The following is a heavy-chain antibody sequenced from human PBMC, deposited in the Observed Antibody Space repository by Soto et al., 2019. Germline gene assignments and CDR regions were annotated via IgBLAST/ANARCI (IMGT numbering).Heavy chain of an antibody. CDR2: IYYSGST. CDR3: ARLVLGGVHNWFDP. J-gene: IGHJ5*02. CDR1: GGSISSSSYY. V-gene: IGHV4-39*01. D-gene: IGHD3-16*01. Sequence: PSETLSLTCTVSGGSISSSSYYRGWIRQPPGKGLEWIGSIYYSGSTYYNPSLKSRVTISVDTSKNQFSLKLSSVTAADTAVYYCARLVLGGVHNWFDPWGQGTLVTVSS.